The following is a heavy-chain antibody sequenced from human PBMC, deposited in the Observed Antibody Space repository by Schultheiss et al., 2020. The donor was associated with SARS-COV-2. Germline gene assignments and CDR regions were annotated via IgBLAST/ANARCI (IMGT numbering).Heavy chain of an antibody. CDR2: IYYSGST. Sequence: SETLSLTCTVSGGSISSSSYYWGWIRQPPGMGLESIGSIYYSGSTYYNPSLKSRVTISVDTSKNQFSLKLSSVTAADTAVYYCARDPTLYSSGWYQYFDPWGQGTLVTVSS. D-gene: IGHD6-19*01. CDR1: GGSISSSSYY. J-gene: IGHJ5*02. V-gene: IGHV4-39*02. CDR3: ARDPTLYSSGWYQYFDP.